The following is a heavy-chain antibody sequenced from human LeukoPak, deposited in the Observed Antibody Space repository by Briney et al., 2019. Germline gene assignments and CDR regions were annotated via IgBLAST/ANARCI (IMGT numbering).Heavy chain of an antibody. Sequence: GGSLRLSCAASGFTLSSFSMTWVRQAPGKGLEWVSSIIVSVATYYADSVKGRFTISRDSFRGMLFLQMDSLRVEDTAVYFCAKGSVGNADFASWGQGALVTVYS. CDR1: GFTLSSFS. CDR2: IIVSVAT. CDR3: AKGSVGNADFAS. J-gene: IGHJ4*02. D-gene: IGHD6-25*01. V-gene: IGHV3-23*01.